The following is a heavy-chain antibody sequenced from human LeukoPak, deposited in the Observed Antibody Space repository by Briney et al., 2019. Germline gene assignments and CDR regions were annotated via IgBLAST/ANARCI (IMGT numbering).Heavy chain of an antibody. CDR1: GFTFSSYS. CDR3: ARGGAAAGTPPTGY. V-gene: IGHV3-21*01. D-gene: IGHD6-13*01. CDR2: IGSSSSYI. J-gene: IGHJ4*02. Sequence: GGSLRLSCAASGFTFSSYSMNWVRQAPGKGLEWVSSIGSSSSYIYYADSVKGRFTISRDNAKNSLCLQMNSLRAEDTAVYYCARGGAAAGTPPTGYWGQGTLVTVSS.